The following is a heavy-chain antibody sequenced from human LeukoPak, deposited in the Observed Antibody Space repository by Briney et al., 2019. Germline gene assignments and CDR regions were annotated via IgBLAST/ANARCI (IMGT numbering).Heavy chain of an antibody. CDR2: IYYSGST. Sequence: SETLSFTCTVSGGSISSGDYYWSWIRRPPGKGLEWIGYIYYSGSTYYNPSLKSRVTISVDTSKNQFSLKLSSVTAADTAVYYCARVERITMVRGAEAWGQGTLVTVSS. CDR3: ARVERITMVRGAEA. V-gene: IGHV4-30-4*01. D-gene: IGHD3-10*01. J-gene: IGHJ4*02. CDR1: GGSISSGDYY.